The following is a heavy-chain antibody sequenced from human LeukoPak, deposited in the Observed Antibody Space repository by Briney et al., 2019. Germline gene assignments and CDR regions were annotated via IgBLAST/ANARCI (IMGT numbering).Heavy chain of an antibody. J-gene: IGHJ4*02. CDR2: IRSKANSYAT. CDR1: GFTFSGSA. Sequence: GGSLRLSCAASGFTFSGSAMHWVRQASGKELEWVGRIRSKANSYATAYAASVKGRFTISTDDSKNTAYLQMNSLKTEDTAVYYCTRHLSTGYWGQGTLVTVSS. D-gene: IGHD2-2*01. V-gene: IGHV3-73*01. CDR3: TRHLSTGY.